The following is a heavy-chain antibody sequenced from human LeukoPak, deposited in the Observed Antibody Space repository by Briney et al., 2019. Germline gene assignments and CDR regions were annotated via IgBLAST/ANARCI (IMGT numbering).Heavy chain of an antibody. CDR1: GFTFTSSA. CDR3: AAAFNYYYYMDV. V-gene: IGHV1-58*02. J-gene: IGHJ6*03. CDR2: IVVGSGNT. Sequence: ASVKVSCKASGFTFTSSAMQWVRQARGQRREWIGWIVVGSGNTNYAQKFQERVTITRDMSTSTAYMELSSLRSEDTAVYYCAAAFNYYYYMDVWGKGTTVTISS.